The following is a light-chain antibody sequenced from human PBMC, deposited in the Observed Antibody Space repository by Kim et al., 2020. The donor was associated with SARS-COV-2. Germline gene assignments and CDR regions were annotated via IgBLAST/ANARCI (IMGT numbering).Light chain of an antibody. J-gene: IGKJ2*01. V-gene: IGKV1-39*01. Sequence: DIQMTQSPSSLSASVGDRVTITCRASQRISSYVNWYQQKPGIAPKLLIFAASSLQSGVPSRFSGNRSGTDFTLTISSLQPEDFATYYCQQSYSTPYTFGQGTKLEI. CDR2: AAS. CDR3: QQSYSTPYT. CDR1: QRISSY.